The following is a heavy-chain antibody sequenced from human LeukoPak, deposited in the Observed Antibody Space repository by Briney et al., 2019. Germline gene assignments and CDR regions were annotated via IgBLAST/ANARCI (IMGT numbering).Heavy chain of an antibody. D-gene: IGHD3-22*01. J-gene: IGHJ4*02. V-gene: IGHV3-21*01. CDR2: IDTTSTYI. Sequence: GGSLRLSCAASGFTLTGHSMNWVRQAPGKGLEWVSSIDTTSTYIYHAASVMGRFTISRDNAQDSLYLQMNSLRVEDTAVYYCARGGIFNPYELWGQGTLVTVSS. CDR1: GFTLTGHS. CDR3: ARGGIFNPYEL.